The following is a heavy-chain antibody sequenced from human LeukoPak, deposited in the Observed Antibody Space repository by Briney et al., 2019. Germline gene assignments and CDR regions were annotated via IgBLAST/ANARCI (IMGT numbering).Heavy chain of an antibody. CDR2: INPNSGGT. V-gene: IGHV1-2*02. CDR3: ARDLDNDGFWSGTKMGCFDP. CDR1: GYTFTNYY. Sequence: VASVKVSCKASGYTFTNYYMHWVRQAPGQGLEWMGWINPNSGGTKYAQKFQDRVTMTRDTSISTAYMELSRLTSDDTAVYYCARDLDNDGFWSGTKMGCFDPWGQGTLVTVSS. J-gene: IGHJ5*02. D-gene: IGHD3-3*01.